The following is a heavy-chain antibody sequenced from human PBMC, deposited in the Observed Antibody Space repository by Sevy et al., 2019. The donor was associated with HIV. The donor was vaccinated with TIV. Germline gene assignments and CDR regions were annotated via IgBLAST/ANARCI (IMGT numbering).Heavy chain of an antibody. CDR3: ARVDANYDKGFDP. D-gene: IGHD3-22*01. V-gene: IGHV3-11*04. CDR2: ISSSGSTI. Sequence: GGSLRLSCAASGFTFSDYYMSWVRQAPGKGLEWVSYISSSGSTIYYADSVKGRFTISRDNAKNSLYMQMNSLRAEDTAVYYCARVDANYDKGFDPWGQGTLVTVSS. CDR1: GFTFSDYY. J-gene: IGHJ5*02.